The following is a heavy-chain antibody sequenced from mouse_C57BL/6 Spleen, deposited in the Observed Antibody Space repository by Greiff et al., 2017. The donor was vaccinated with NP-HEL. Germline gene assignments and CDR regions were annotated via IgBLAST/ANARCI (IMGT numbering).Heavy chain of an antibody. Sequence: VQLQQSGAELARPGASVKMSCKASGYTFTSYTMHWVNQRPGQGLEWIGYLNPSSGYNKYNQKFKDKATLTADKSSSTAYMQLSSLTSEDSAVYYCARYSNYGYCDVWGTGTTVTVSS. CDR3: ARYSNYGYCDV. CDR2: LNPSSGYN. V-gene: IGHV1-4*01. CDR1: GYTFTSYT. J-gene: IGHJ1*03. D-gene: IGHD2-5*01.